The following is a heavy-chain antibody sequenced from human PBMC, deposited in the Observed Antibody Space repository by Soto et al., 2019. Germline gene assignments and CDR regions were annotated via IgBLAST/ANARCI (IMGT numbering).Heavy chain of an antibody. V-gene: IGHV1-18*01. CDR2: ISAYNGNT. D-gene: IGHD5-12*01. J-gene: IGHJ6*02. Sequence: QVQLVQSGAEVKKPGASVKVSCKASGYTFTSYGISWVRQAPGQGLEWMGWISAYNGNTNYAQKLQGRVTMTTDTSTSTAYMELRGLRSDDPAVYYCARDQIIVANYYYYGMDVWGQGTTVTVSS. CDR3: ARDQIIVANYYYYGMDV. CDR1: GYTFTSYG.